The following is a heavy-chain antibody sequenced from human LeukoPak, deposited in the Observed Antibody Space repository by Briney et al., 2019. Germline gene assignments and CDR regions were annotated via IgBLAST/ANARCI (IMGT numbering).Heavy chain of an antibody. CDR2: IIPIFGTA. CDR1: GGTFSSYA. D-gene: IGHD3-10*01. J-gene: IGHJ6*02. V-gene: IGHV1-69*13. CDR3: ARDDSYYGSGSPQPSDYYYGMDV. Sequence: SVKVSCKASGGTFSSYAISWVRQAPGQGLEWMGGIIPIFGTANYAQKFQGRVTITADESTSTAYMELSSLRSEDTAVYYCARDDSYYGSGSPQPSDYYYGMDVWGQGTTVTVSS.